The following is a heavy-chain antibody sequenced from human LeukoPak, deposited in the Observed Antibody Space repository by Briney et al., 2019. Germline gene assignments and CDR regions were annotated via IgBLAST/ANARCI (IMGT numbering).Heavy chain of an antibody. V-gene: IGHV3-7*04. Sequence: PGGSLRLSCAASGFTFSTKWMSWVRQAPGKGLEWVATINQDGSDQYYGDSVKGRLTISRDNAKNPLDLQMNSLRAEDTAVYYCARDYSSGRDFWGQGTLVTVSS. J-gene: IGHJ4*02. CDR3: ARDYSSGRDF. D-gene: IGHD3-22*01. CDR1: GFTFSTKW. CDR2: INQDGSDQ.